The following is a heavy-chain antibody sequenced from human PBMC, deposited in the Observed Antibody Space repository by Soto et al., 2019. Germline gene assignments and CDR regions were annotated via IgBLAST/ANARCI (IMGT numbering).Heavy chain of an antibody. Sequence: SETLSLTCTVSGGPIAPFYWTWIRQSPGKGLESIGYVYYNGSTNYNPALKGRATISLDTSKSQFSLRLSSVTAADTAVYYCARTRGRGQWRDFYFDFWGQGSLVTVSS. D-gene: IGHD6-19*01. CDR3: ARTRGRGQWRDFYFDF. CDR2: VYYNGST. CDR1: GGPIAPFY. J-gene: IGHJ4*02. V-gene: IGHV4-59*12.